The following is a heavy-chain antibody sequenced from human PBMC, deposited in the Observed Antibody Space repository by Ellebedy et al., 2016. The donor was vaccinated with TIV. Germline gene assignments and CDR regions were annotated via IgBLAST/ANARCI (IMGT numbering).Heavy chain of an antibody. CDR1: GYTFTDYG. V-gene: IGHV1-18*01. J-gene: IGHJ6*02. CDR3: ARSGGDYYYYYGMDV. CDR2: ISAFKGNT. D-gene: IGHD2-21*02. Sequence: AASVKVSCKASGYTFTDYGISWVRQAPGQGVEWMGWISAFKGNTHYAQKLQGRVTMTTDTPTSTAHMELRSLRSDDTAVYYCARSGGDYYYYYGMDVWGQGTTVTVSS.